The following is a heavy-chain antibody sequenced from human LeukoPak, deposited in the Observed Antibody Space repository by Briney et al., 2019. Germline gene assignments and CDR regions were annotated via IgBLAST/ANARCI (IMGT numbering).Heavy chain of an antibody. CDR1: GFTFSSYG. Sequence: GGSMRLSCGASGFTFSSYGMHWVLQAPGKGLEWVAVISYDGSNKYYADSVKGRFTISRDNSKNTLYLQMNSLRAEDTAVYYCAKEGQKWELLPIHLRHYFDYWGQGTLVTVSS. D-gene: IGHD1-26*01. V-gene: IGHV3-30*18. CDR3: AKEGQKWELLPIHLRHYFDY. J-gene: IGHJ4*02. CDR2: ISYDGSNK.